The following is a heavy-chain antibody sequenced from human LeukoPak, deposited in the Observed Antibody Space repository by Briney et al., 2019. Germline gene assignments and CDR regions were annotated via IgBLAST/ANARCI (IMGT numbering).Heavy chain of an antibody. CDR2: IHSDGTT. V-gene: IGHV4-4*09. D-gene: IGHD3-16*01. CDR3: ARLNFRGGEALHFDS. J-gene: IGHJ4*02. Sequence: WXXQPPGKGXEFIGYIHSDGTTNYYSSLQSRVAISLDTSKIQFSLRLYSVTAADTALYFCARLNFRGGEALHFDSWGQGTLVTVSS.